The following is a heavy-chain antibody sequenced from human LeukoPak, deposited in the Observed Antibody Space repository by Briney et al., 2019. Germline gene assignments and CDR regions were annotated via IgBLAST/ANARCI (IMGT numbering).Heavy chain of an antibody. CDR2: ISGSGGAT. V-gene: IGHV3-23*01. CDR3: AKDGYNYDSSGHFDY. Sequence: PGGSLRLSCAASGFTFSLFAMHWVRQAPGKGLEWVSAISGSGGATYHADADSVKGRFTISRDNSKNALYLEINNLRAEDTAVYYCAKDGYNYDSSGHFDYWGQGTLATVSS. J-gene: IGHJ4*02. D-gene: IGHD3-22*01. CDR1: GFTFSLFA.